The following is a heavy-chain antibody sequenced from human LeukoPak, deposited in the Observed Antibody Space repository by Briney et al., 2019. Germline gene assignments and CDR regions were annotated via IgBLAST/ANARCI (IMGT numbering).Heavy chain of an antibody. CDR3: ARHSDRIGVIDFEDTAMVTSMDV. V-gene: IGHV5-10-1*01. Sequence: GEPLKISCKGSGYSFTSYWISWVRQMPGKGLEWMGRIDPSDSYTNYSPSFQGHVTISADKSISTAYLQWSSLKASDTAMYYCARHSDRIGVIDFEDTAMVTSMDVWGQGTTVTVSS. CDR2: IDPSDSYT. D-gene: IGHD5-18*01. J-gene: IGHJ6*02. CDR1: GYSFTSYW.